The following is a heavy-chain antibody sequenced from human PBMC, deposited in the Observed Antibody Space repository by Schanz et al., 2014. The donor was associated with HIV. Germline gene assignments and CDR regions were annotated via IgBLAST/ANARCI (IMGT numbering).Heavy chain of an antibody. Sequence: QVQLVESGGGLVKPGGSLRLSCAASGFTFNDYYMTWIRQAPGKGLEWVSYISDTGTTTYYADSVNGRFTISRDNAKNSMFLQMNSLRVEDTAVYYCARDQGYCAGSTCYSWYYFDSWGQGTLVTVSS. CDR1: GFTFNDYY. CDR2: ISDTGTTT. J-gene: IGHJ4*02. CDR3: ARDQGYCAGSTCYSWYYFDS. V-gene: IGHV3-11*01. D-gene: IGHD2-21*02.